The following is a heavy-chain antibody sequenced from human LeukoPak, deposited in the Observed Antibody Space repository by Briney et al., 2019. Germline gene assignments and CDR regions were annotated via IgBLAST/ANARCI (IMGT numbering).Heavy chain of an antibody. CDR1: GYTFTSYA. V-gene: IGHV7-4-1*02. J-gene: IGHJ3*02. CDR3: AREREKGVFDI. Sequence: ASVKVSCKGSGYTFTSYAMNWVRQAPGQGLEWVGWINTNTGNPTYAHGFTGRFVYSLNTSVSTAHLQISSLKAEDAAVYYCAREREKGVFDIWGQGTMVTVSS. D-gene: IGHD2-8*01. CDR2: INTNTGNP.